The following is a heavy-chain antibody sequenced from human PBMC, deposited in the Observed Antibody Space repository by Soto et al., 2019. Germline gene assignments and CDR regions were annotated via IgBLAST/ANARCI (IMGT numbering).Heavy chain of an antibody. D-gene: IGHD4-17*01. CDR1: GFTFSSYA. Sequence: GGFLRLSCAASGFTFSSYAMSWVRQAPGKGLEWVSAISGSGGSTYYADSVKGRFTISRDNSKNTLYLQMNSLRAEDTAVYYCAKDLTVATASSYYYYYGMDVWGQGTTVTVSS. CDR2: ISGSGGST. V-gene: IGHV3-23*01. CDR3: AKDLTVATASSYYYYYGMDV. J-gene: IGHJ6*02.